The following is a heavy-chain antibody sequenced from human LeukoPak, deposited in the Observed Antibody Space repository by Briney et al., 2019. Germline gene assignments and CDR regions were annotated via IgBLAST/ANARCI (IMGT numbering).Heavy chain of an antibody. Sequence: PSETLSLTCTVSGVSISNYYWSWIRQPPGKGLEWIGYAYYSGSTTYNPSLESRVTISVDTSKNQFSLKLTAVTAADTAVYYCARNSAVATSRSWFDPWGQGTLVTVSS. V-gene: IGHV4-59*08. D-gene: IGHD6-19*01. J-gene: IGHJ5*02. CDR3: ARNSAVATSRSWFDP. CDR1: GVSISNYY. CDR2: AYYSGST.